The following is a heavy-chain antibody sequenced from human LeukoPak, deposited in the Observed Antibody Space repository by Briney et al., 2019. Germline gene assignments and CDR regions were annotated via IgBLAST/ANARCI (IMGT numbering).Heavy chain of an antibody. J-gene: IGHJ4*02. CDR1: GFTFSSYW. CDR2: ISSSSSYI. CDR3: ARDSLVPPRYFDY. Sequence: GGSLRLSCAASGFTFSSYWMSWVRQAPGKGLEWVSSISSSSSYIYYADSVKGRFTISRDNAKNSLYLQMNSLRAEDTAVYYCARDSLVPPRYFDYWGQGTLVTVSS. V-gene: IGHV3-21*01.